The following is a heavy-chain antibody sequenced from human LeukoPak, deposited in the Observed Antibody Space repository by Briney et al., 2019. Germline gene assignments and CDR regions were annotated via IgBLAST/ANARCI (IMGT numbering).Heavy chain of an antibody. D-gene: IGHD5-12*01. J-gene: IGHJ4*02. V-gene: IGHV4-38-2*02. CDR1: GYSISSGYY. CDR2: IYHSGST. CDR3: ARDEGSGYGYLDY. Sequence: SETLSLTCTVSGYSISSGYYWGWIRQPPGKGLEWIGSIYHSGSTYYNPSLKSRVTISVDTSKNQFSLKLSSVTAADTAVYYCARDEGSGYGYLDYWGQGTLVTVSS.